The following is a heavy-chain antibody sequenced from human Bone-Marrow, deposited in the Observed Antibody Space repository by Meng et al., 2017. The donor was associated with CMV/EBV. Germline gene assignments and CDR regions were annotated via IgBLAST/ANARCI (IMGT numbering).Heavy chain of an antibody. CDR1: GFTFDDYG. CDR3: ARDLQRFSNSWYGGWFDP. V-gene: IGHV3-20*04. D-gene: IGHD6-13*01. J-gene: IGHJ5*02. CDR2: INWNGGST. Sequence: GESLKISCAASGFTFDDYGMTWVRQAPVKGLEWVSGINWNGGSTGYADSVRGRFTISRDNAKNSLYLQMNSLRAEDTALYYCARDLQRFSNSWYGGWFDPWGQGTLVTVSS.